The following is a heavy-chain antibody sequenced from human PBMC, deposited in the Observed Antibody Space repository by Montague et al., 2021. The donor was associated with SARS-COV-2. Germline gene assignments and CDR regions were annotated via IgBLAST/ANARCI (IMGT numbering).Heavy chain of an antibody. CDR2: IGDSGDST. D-gene: IGHD1-26*01. CDR3: ARHFQSGSYGAYYYYGMDV. J-gene: IGHJ6*02. Sequence: SLRLSCAASGFTFSSHAMSWVRQAPGRGLEWVSGIGDSGDSTYYADSVNGRFTISRDNSNNMLYLQMISLRVEDTAAYYCARHFQSGSYGAYYYYGMDVWGQGTTVTVSS. CDR1: GFTFSSHA. V-gene: IGHV3-23*01.